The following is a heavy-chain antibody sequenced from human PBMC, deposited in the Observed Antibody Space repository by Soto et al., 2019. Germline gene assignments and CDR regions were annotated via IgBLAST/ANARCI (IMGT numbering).Heavy chain of an antibody. D-gene: IGHD3-9*01. CDR1: GGSISSSNW. J-gene: IGHJ5*02. CDR3: ASSTYDILTGSNWFDP. V-gene: IGHV4-4*02. CDR2: IYHSGST. Sequence: SETLSLTCAVSGGSISSSNWWSWVRQPPGKGLEWIGEIYHSGSTNYNPSLKSRVTISVDTSKNQFSLKLSSVTAADTAVYYCASSTYDILTGSNWFDPWGQGTLVTVSS.